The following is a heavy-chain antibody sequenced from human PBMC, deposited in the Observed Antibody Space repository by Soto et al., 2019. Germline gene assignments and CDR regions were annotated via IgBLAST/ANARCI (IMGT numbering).Heavy chain of an antibody. Sequence: EVQLLESGGGLVQPGGSLRLSCAASGFTFSSYAMSWVRQAPGKGLXXXSAISGSGGSTYYADSVKGRFTISRDNSKNTLYLQMNSLRAEDTAVYYCAKGLLPAAMGQGYYYYMDVWGKGTTVTVSS. CDR3: AKGLLPAAMGQGYYYYMDV. CDR1: GFTFSSYA. D-gene: IGHD2-2*01. V-gene: IGHV3-23*01. CDR2: ISGSGGST. J-gene: IGHJ6*03.